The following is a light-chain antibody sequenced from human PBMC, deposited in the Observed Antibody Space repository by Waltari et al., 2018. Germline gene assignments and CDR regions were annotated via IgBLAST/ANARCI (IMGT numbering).Light chain of an antibody. V-gene: IGKV3-15*01. CDR3: QQYNKWPPWT. Sequence: EVVMTQSPATLSVSPGERATLSCRASQSVWNDLAWYHQAPGQAPRLLIYGASTRATGVPARLSGSGSGTEFTLNITSLQSEDFGIYYCQQYNKWPPWTFGQGTKVDNK. J-gene: IGKJ1*01. CDR1: QSVWND. CDR2: GAS.